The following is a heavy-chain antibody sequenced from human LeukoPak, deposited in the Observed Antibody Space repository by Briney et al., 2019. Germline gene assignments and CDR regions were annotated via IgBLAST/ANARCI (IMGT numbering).Heavy chain of an antibody. CDR1: GFSFSSYE. J-gene: IGHJ3*02. V-gene: IGHV3-48*03. D-gene: IGHD3-10*01. CDR3: ARDRWFGDI. CDR2: IPSTGSTM. Sequence: GGSLRLSCAASGFSFSSYEMNWVRQAPGKGLEWISYIPSTGSTMYYADSVKGRFTISRDNAKNALYLQMNSLRAEDTAVYYCARDRWFGDIWGQGTMVTVSS.